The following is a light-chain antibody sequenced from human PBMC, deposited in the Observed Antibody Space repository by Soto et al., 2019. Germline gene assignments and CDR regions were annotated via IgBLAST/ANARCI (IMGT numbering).Light chain of an antibody. J-gene: IGKJ3*01. CDR2: DAS. CDR1: QTISND. V-gene: IGKV3-11*01. Sequence: EIVLTQSPGTLSLSPGERATLSCGASQTISNDLAWYQQKPGQAPRLLIYDASISATGIPARFSGSGSGTDFTLTIRSLEPEDFAVYYCQHRFNRPFTFGPGTKVDIK. CDR3: QHRFNRPFT.